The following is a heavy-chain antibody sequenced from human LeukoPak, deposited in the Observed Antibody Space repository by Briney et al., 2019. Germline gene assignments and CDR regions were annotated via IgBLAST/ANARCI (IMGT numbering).Heavy chain of an antibody. CDR3: AKDIWRKVRGVPGGVCWFDP. J-gene: IGHJ5*02. D-gene: IGHD3-10*01. CDR2: ISWDGGST. V-gene: IGHV3-43*01. Sequence: PGGSLRLSCAASGFTFDDYTMHWVRQAPGKGLEWVSLISWDGGSTYYADSVKGRFTISRDNSKNSLYLQMNSLRTEDTALYYCAKDIWRKVRGVPGGVCWFDPWGQGTLVTVSS. CDR1: GFTFDDYT.